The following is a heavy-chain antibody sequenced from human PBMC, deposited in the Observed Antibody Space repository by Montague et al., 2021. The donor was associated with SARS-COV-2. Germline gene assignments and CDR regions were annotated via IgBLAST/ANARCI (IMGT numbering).Heavy chain of an antibody. CDR3: ARAANGVAGLYHYPFEH. J-gene: IGHJ4*02. CDR1: GGSVISDPYF. CDR2: IYDSATT. V-gene: IGHV4-61*01. Sequence: SETLSLTCTVSGGSVISDPYFWSRLPQPPGKGLMWVANIYDSATTNNNPTIWSRVTMSSDTSKNQFSLKLTSVAAADTAVYYCARAANGVAGLYHYPFEHWGQGTLVTVSS. D-gene: IGHD6-19*01.